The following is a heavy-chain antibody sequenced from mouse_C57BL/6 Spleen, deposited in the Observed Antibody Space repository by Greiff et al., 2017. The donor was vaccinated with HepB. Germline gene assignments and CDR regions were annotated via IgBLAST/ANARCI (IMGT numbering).Heavy chain of an antibody. CDR2: IFPGSGST. Sequence: QVQLQQSGPELVKPGASVKISCKASGYTFTDYYINWVKQRPGQGLEWIGWIFPGSGSTYYNEKFKGKATLTVDKSSSTAYMLLSSLTSEDSAVYFCARFYYYGSSSYYAMDYWGQGTSVTVSS. D-gene: IGHD1-1*01. J-gene: IGHJ4*01. CDR1: GYTFTDYY. V-gene: IGHV1-75*01. CDR3: ARFYYYGSSSYYAMDY.